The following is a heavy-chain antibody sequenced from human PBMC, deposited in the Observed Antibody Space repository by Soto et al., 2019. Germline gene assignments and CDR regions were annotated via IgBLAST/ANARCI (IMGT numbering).Heavy chain of an antibody. CDR3: ATVIPATRYFAY. Sequence: SETLSLTCTVSCGSISSGGYYWSWIRQHPGKGLEWIGYIYYSGSTYYNPSLKSRVTISVDTSKNQFSLKLTSMTAADTAVYYCATVIPATRYFAYWGQGILVTVSS. CDR2: IYYSGST. D-gene: IGHD2-15*01. CDR1: CGSISSGGYY. V-gene: IGHV4-31*03. J-gene: IGHJ4*02.